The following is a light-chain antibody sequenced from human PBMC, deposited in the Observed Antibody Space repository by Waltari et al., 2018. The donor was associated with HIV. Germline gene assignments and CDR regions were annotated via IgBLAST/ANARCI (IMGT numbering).Light chain of an antibody. CDR2: EVT. CDR1: NSDIGSSGY. CDR3: SSFADRDGFYVL. Sequence: QSALTQPPSASGSPGQSVTLSCTGSNSDIGSSGYVSWSQLHPGKAPKLVISEVTKRPSGVSDRFSCSKSANTAFLTVSGLQAEDEADYYCSSFADRDGFYVLFGGGTRLTVL. J-gene: IGLJ2*01. V-gene: IGLV2-8*01.